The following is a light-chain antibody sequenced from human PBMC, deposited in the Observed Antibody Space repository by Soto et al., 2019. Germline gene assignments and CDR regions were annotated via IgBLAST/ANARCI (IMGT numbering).Light chain of an antibody. J-gene: IGKJ5*01. CDR2: WAS. CDR3: QQYYSTPIT. CDR1: QSVLYSSNNMNY. V-gene: IGKV4-1*01. Sequence: DIVLTQSPDSLAVSLSERATINCKSSQSVLYSSNNMNYLAWYQQKPGQPPQLLIYWASTRESGVPDRFSGSGSGADFTLTISSLQAEDVAVYYCQQYYSTPITFGQGTRLEIK.